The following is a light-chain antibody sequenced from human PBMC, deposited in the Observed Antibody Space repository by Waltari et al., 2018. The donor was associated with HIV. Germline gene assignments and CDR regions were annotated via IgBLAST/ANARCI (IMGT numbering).Light chain of an antibody. CDR2: EVN. CDR1: STNIGRYNP. J-gene: IGLJ2*01. CDR3: CSYAGSSNVV. Sequence: QSALTQSASVSGSPGQSITISCTGTSTNIGRYNPVSWYQQHPGKAPKVIIYEVNKRPSGVSNRFSGSTSGSTASLTISGLQAEDETDYYCCSYAGSSNVVFGGGTKLTVL. V-gene: IGLV2-23*02.